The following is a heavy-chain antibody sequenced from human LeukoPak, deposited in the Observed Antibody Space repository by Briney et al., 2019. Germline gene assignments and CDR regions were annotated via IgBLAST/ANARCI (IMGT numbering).Heavy chain of an antibody. J-gene: IGHJ4*02. CDR1: GYTSTGYY. CDR2: INPNSGGT. D-gene: IGHD5-12*01. CDR3: ARVSGYSGYGDFDY. Sequence: ASLKVSCKPSGYTSTGYYMHWVRQAPGQRLEWMGWINPNSGGTNYAQNFQGRVTMTRDTSISTAYMELSRLRSDDTAVYYCARVSGYSGYGDFDYWGQGTLVTVSS. V-gene: IGHV1-2*02.